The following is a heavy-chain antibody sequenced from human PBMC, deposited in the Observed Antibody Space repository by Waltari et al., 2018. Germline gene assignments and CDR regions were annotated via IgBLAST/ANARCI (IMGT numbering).Heavy chain of an antibody. J-gene: IGHJ4*02. CDR2: IKQDGDEK. CDR3: VNLGFCSLTTCLGFDS. D-gene: IGHD2-15*01. Sequence: ETQLVESGGGLVQPGGSLRHPCAVSGFTSSNYWMRWVRQAPGKGLEWVASIKQDGDEKLYLDSLKGRFTISRDNARDSLFLRMNNLRPEDTGVYYCVNLGFCSLTTCLGFDSWGQGTLVTVSS. V-gene: IGHV3-7*01. CDR1: GFTSSNYW.